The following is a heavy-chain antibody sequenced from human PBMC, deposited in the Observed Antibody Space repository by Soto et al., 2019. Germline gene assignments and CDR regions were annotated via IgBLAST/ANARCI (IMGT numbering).Heavy chain of an antibody. J-gene: IGHJ6*03. D-gene: IGHD3-10*01. V-gene: IGHV4-34*01. CDR2: INHSGST. Sequence: SETLSLTCAVYGGSFSGYYWSWIRQPPWKGLEWIGEINHSGSTNYNPSLKSRVTISVDTSKNQFSLKLSSVTAADTAVYYCARAKWYYYGSGSYGFGYYMDVWGKGTTVTVSS. CDR1: GGSFSGYY. CDR3: ARAKWYYYGSGSYGFGYYMDV.